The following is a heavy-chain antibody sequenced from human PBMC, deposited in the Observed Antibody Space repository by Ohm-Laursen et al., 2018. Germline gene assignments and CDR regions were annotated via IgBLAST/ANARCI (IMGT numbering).Heavy chain of an antibody. CDR2: ISWNSGSI. J-gene: IGHJ4*02. D-gene: IGHD1-26*01. CDR1: GFTFADYA. V-gene: IGHV3-9*01. Sequence: SLRLSCSASGFTFADYAMHWVRQGPGKGLEWVSGISWNSGSIGYADSVEGRFTISRDNAKNSLYLQMNSLRAEDTAVYYCARESGNTGGFDYWGQGTLVTVSS. CDR3: ARESGNTGGFDY.